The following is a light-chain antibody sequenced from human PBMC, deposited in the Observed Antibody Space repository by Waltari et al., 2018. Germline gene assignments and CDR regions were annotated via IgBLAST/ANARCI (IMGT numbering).Light chain of an antibody. V-gene: IGKV3-11*01. CDR3: QQRFDWPLT. J-gene: IGKJ4*01. Sequence: DIVLTQSPATLSLSPGESATLSCRASQNVRTFLAWYQPKPGQAPRLLFYVASNMAIGIPARFSGSVSGTDFTLTISSLEPEDCAVYYCQQRFDWPLTFGGGTKVEIK. CDR1: QNVRTF. CDR2: VAS.